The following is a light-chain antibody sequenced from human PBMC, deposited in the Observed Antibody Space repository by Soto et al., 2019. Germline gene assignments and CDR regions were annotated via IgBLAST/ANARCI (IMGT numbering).Light chain of an antibody. J-gene: IGKJ1*01. Sequence: AIQMTQSPSSLSASVGDRVIITCRASQAIRNDLGWYQQKPGKAPKLLIYTASTLQSGVPSRFSGSGSGADFTLTIRSLQPEDFATYYCHQVYTYPRTFGQGTKVDIK. CDR1: QAIRND. V-gene: IGKV1-6*01. CDR3: HQVYTYPRT. CDR2: TAS.